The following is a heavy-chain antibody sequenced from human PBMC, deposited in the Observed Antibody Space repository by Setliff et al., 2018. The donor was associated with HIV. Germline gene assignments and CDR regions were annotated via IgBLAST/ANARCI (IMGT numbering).Heavy chain of an antibody. CDR2: INQEGTEK. J-gene: IGHJ4*02. CDR1: GFSIATNW. CDR3: AGRYFFTY. Sequence: GGTLRLSCVVSGFSIATNWMTWVRQAPGKGLEWVANINQEGTEKYYVGSVKGRFTISRDYSKNSYYLQMDSLRAEDTAVYYWAGRYFFTYWGQGTLVTVSS. V-gene: IGHV3-7*03.